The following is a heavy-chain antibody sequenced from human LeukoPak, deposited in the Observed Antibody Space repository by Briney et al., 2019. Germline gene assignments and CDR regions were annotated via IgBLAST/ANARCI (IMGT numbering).Heavy chain of an antibody. CDR3: ARGRDRAARRPFDP. D-gene: IGHD6-6*01. J-gene: IGHJ5*02. V-gene: IGHV4-34*01. CDR2: INHRGNT. CDR1: GGFLSGYY. Sequence: SETLSLTCAVYGGFLSGYYWSWILQPPGKGLECIGEINHRGNTNYNPSRKSLVTISVDTSKNQFSLKLSSVTAADTAVYYCARGRDRAARRPFDPWGQGTLVTVSS.